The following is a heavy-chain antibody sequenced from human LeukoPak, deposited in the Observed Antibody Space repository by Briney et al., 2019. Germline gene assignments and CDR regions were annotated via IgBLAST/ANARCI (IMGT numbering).Heavy chain of an antibody. Sequence: GASVKVSCKASGGTFSSYAISWVRQAPGQGLEWMGGIIPIFGTANYAQKFQGRVTITADEPTSTAYMELSSLRSEDTAVYYCARGPCTGGVCYNAFDIWGQGTMVTVSS. CDR2: IIPIFGTA. V-gene: IGHV1-69*13. CDR3: ARGPCTGGVCYNAFDI. D-gene: IGHD2-8*02. CDR1: GGTFSSYA. J-gene: IGHJ3*02.